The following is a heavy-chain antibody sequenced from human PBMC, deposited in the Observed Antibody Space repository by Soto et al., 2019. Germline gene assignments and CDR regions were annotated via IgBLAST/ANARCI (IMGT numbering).Heavy chain of an antibody. Sequence: QVPLVQSGAEVKKPGASVKVSCKASGYTFTDYYIHWVRQAPGQGPEWLGWTNTNTGGTNYAQKFKGRVTVTRDTSTNTAYMDLYRLTSDDTAVYYCVRDRVHTAPEFDYWGQGTLITVSS. V-gene: IGHV1-2*02. D-gene: IGHD2-21*01. J-gene: IGHJ4*02. CDR2: TNTNTGGT. CDR1: GYTFTDYY. CDR3: VRDRVHTAPEFDY.